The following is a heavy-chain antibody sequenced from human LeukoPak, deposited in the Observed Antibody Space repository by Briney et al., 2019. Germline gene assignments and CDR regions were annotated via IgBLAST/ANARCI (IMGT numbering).Heavy chain of an antibody. D-gene: IGHD1-26*01. CDR3: AKDRDGPLGGSYFY. V-gene: IGHV3-66*03. Sequence: GGSLRLSCTVSGFTVSSNSMSWVRQAPGKGLEWVSFIYSDNTHYSDSVKGRFTISRDNSKNTLYLQMNSLRAEDTAVYYCAKDRDGPLGGSYFYWGQGTLVTVSS. J-gene: IGHJ4*02. CDR2: IYSDNT. CDR1: GFTVSSNS.